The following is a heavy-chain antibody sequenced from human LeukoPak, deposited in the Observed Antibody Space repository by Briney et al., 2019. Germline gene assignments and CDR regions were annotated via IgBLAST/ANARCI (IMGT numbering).Heavy chain of an antibody. D-gene: IGHD6-19*01. CDR2: INHSGST. J-gene: IGHJ5*02. CDR3: ARGYSSGWYPSASHWFDP. CDR1: GGSISSYY. Sequence: SETLSLTCTVSGGSISSYYWSWIRQPPGKGLEWIGEINHSGSTNYNPSLKSRVTISVDTSTNQFSLQLSSVTAADTAVYYCARGYSSGWYPSASHWFDPWGQGTLVTVSS. V-gene: IGHV4-34*01.